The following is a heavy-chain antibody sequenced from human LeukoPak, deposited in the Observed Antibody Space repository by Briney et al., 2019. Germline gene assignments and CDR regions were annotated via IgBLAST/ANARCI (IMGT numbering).Heavy chain of an antibody. J-gene: IGHJ4*02. Sequence: GGSLRLSCAASGFTFSSYAMSWVRQAPGKGLEWVSALSGSGGSTYYADSVKGRFTISRDNSKNTLYLQMNSLRAEDTAVYYCAKDPSALYYYDSSGSFDYWGQGTLVTVSS. CDR2: LSGSGGST. CDR3: AKDPSALYYYDSSGSFDY. CDR1: GFTFSSYA. V-gene: IGHV3-23*01. D-gene: IGHD3-22*01.